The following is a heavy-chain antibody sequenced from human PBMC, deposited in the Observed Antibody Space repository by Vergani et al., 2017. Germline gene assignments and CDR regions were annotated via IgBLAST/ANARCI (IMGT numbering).Heavy chain of an antibody. D-gene: IGHD1-26*01. Sequence: EVQLLESGGGLVQPGGSLRLSCAASGFTFSSYSMNWVRQAPGKGLEWVSSISSSSSYIYYADSVKGRFTISRDNAKNSLYLQMNSLRAEDTAVYYCARLRPYSGSYSNPSLNLDYWGQGTLVTVSS. J-gene: IGHJ4*02. CDR1: GFTFSSYS. CDR2: ISSSSSYI. CDR3: ARLRPYSGSYSNPSLNLDY. V-gene: IGHV3-21*01.